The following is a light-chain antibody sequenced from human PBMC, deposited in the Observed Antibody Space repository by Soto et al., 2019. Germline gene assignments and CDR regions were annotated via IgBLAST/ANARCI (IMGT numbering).Light chain of an antibody. V-gene: IGLV2-14*03. CDR1: SRDFGDFNY. Sequence: LTQAASVCGAPGQSITISCTGNSRDFGDFNYVFWYQQHPGKAPKLLIYDVSNRPSGVSNRFSGSKSGDTASLTISVLRAEDEADYYCTSYTTSITYVFGTGTTVTV. J-gene: IGLJ1*01. CDR3: TSYTTSITYV. CDR2: DVS.